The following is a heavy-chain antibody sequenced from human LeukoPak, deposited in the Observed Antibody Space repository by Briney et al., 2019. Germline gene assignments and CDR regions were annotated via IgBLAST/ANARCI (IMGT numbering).Heavy chain of an antibody. V-gene: IGHV1-2*02. CDR1: GYTFTGYF. CDR2: INPKSGGT. CDR3: ARDLWGSSSGGGYSGNYYYYYMDV. D-gene: IGHD6-6*01. J-gene: IGHJ6*03. Sequence: ASVKVSCKASGYTFTGYFMHWVRQAPGQGPEWMGWINPKSGGTNYVQKFQGRVSKTRDTSTSTFFMELRRLTSDDTAVYYCARDLWGSSSGGGYSGNYYYYYMDVWGKGTTVTVSS.